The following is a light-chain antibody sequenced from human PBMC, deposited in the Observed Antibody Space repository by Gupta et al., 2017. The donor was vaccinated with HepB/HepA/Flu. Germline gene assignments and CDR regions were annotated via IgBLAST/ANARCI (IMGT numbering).Light chain of an antibody. CDR2: CNN. CDR3: GTCDSDRSVV. Sequence: QSVLTQPPSVSAAPEQKVTISCSGRSSNIGNNYVPWYQNHPATPHKLLIYCNNKRPSVTPGRFSGSKAGTSATLGITGLQTGDDADYYCGTCDSDRSVVFGGGTKLTVL. V-gene: IGLV1-51*01. J-gene: IGLJ2*01. CDR1: SSNIGNNY.